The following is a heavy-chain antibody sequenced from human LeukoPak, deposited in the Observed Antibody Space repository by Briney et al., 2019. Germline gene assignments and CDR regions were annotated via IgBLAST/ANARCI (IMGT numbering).Heavy chain of an antibody. J-gene: IGHJ6*02. V-gene: IGHV3-48*03. Sequence: PGGSLRLSCAASGFTFSSYEIRWVRQAPGKGLEWISYVCQSGATTYFAGPVKGRFIISSDNDKNSLYMQINILRAEDTAVYYCARVERLRLGELSSPWATDVCGQGTTVTVSS. CDR1: GFTFSSYE. D-gene: IGHD3-16*02. CDR3: ARVERLRLGELSSPWATDV. CDR2: VCQSGATT.